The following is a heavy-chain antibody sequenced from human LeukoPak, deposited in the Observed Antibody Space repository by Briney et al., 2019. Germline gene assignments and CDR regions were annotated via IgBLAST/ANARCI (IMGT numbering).Heavy chain of an antibody. CDR3: AKEGAPYYDISNWFDP. V-gene: IGHV3-33*06. CDR1: GFTFSNYG. J-gene: IGHJ5*02. Sequence: GGSLRLSCAVSGFTFSNYGMHWVRQAPGKGLEWVAVIWYDGNNKYYADSVKGRFTISRDNSKNTLYLQMNSLRAEVTAVYYCAKEGAPYYDISNWFDPWGQGTLVTVSS. D-gene: IGHD3-9*01. CDR2: IWYDGNNK.